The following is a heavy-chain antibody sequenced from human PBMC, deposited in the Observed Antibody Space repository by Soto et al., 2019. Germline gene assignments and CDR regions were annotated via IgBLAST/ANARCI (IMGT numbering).Heavy chain of an antibody. V-gene: IGHV4-34*01. D-gene: IGHD4-17*01. CDR3: ARGSPYGDLDY. CDR2: INHSGST. Sequence: SETLSLTCAVYGGSFSGYYWSWIRQPPGKGLEWIGEINHSGSTNYNPSLKSRVTISVDTSKNQFSLKLSSVTAADTAVYYCARGSPYGDLDYWGQGTLVTVSS. CDR1: GGSFSGYY. J-gene: IGHJ4*02.